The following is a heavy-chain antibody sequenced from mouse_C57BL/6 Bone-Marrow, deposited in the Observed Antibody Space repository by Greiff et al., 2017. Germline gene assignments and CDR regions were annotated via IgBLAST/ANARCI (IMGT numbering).Heavy chain of an antibody. CDR2: IYPGDGDT. CDR3: ARWYYGSSPYYFDY. CDR1: GYAFSSSW. J-gene: IGHJ2*01. D-gene: IGHD1-1*01. V-gene: IGHV1-82*01. Sequence: SGPELVKPGASVKISCKASGYAFSSSWMNWVKQRPGKGLEWIGRIYPGDGDTNYNGKFKGKATLTADKSSSTAYMQLSSLTSEDSAVYFCARWYYGSSPYYFDYWGQGTTLTVSS.